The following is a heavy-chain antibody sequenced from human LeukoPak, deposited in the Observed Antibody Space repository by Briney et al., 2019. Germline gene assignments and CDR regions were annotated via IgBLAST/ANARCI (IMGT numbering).Heavy chain of an antibody. V-gene: IGHV4-59*01. CDR1: GGSISSYY. D-gene: IGHD4-17*01. Sequence: SETLSLTCTVSGGSISSYYWSWIRQPPGKGLEWIGYIYYSGSTNYNPSLKSRVTISVDTSKNQFSLKLSSVTAADTAVYYCAREMDYGDYDYFDYWGQGTLVTVSS. CDR2: IYYSGST. CDR3: AREMDYGDYDYFDY. J-gene: IGHJ4*02.